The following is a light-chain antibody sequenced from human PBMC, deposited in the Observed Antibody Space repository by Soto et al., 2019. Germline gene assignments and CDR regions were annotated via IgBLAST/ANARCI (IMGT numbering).Light chain of an antibody. Sequence: EIVMTQSPATLSVSPGERATLSCRASQSVGSHLAWYQQRPGQAPRLLIYGASYRATGISARFSGSGSGTNFTLTISSLQSEDVAVYYCQQYDNWPPFTFGPGTKVDIK. J-gene: IGKJ3*01. CDR2: GAS. CDR3: QQYDNWPPFT. V-gene: IGKV3-15*01. CDR1: QSVGSH.